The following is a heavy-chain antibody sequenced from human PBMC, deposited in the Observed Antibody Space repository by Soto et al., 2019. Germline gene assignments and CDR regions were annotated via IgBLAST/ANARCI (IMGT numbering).Heavy chain of an antibody. Sequence: PSETLSLTCTVSGGSISSYYWSWIRQPPGKGLEWIGYIYYSGSTNYNPSLKSRVTISVDTSKNQFSLKLSSVTAADTAVYYCARERFGELPLDYYYYGMDVWGQGTTVTVSS. D-gene: IGHD3-10*01. CDR3: ARERFGELPLDYYYYGMDV. CDR1: GGSISSYY. V-gene: IGHV4-59*01. CDR2: IYYSGST. J-gene: IGHJ6*02.